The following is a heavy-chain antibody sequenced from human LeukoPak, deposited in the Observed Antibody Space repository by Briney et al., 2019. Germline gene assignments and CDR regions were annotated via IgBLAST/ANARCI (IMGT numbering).Heavy chain of an antibody. J-gene: IGHJ6*02. D-gene: IGHD3-10*01. Sequence: PGGSLRLSCAASGFTFTNAWMSWVRQAPGKGLEWVGHIKNKADGGTTDCAAPVKGRFTISRDDSKNTLFLQMHSLKTEDTAVYYCTTVTMFRTMDVWGQGTTVTVSS. CDR3: TTVTMFRTMDV. CDR1: GFTFTNAW. V-gene: IGHV3-15*01. CDR2: IKNKADGGTT.